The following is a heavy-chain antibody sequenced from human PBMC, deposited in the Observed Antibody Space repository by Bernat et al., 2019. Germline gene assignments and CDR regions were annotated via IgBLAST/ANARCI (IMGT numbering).Heavy chain of an antibody. D-gene: IGHD4-11*01. Sequence: EVQLVESGGGLVKPGGSLRLSCAASGFTFSNAWMSWVRQAPGKGLEWVGRIKSKTDGGTTDYAAPVKGRFTISRDDSKNTLYPQMNSLKTEDTAVYYCTTDMTTKSGTDYWGQGTLVTVSS. CDR2: IKSKTDGGTT. V-gene: IGHV3-15*01. CDR3: TTDMTTKSGTDY. J-gene: IGHJ4*02. CDR1: GFTFSNAW.